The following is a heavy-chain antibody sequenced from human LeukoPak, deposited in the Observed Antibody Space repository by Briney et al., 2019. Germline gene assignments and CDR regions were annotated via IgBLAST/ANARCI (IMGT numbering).Heavy chain of an antibody. J-gene: IGHJ3*02. V-gene: IGHV4-30-2*01. CDR1: GGSISGGGYS. CDR2: IYHSGST. Sequence: PSETLSLTCAVSGGSISGGGYSWSWIRQPPGKGLEWIGYIYHSGSTYYNPSLKSRVTISVDRSKNQFSLKLSSVTAADTAVYYCARASYGDAFDIWGQGTMVTVSS. D-gene: IGHD4-17*01. CDR3: ARASYGDAFDI.